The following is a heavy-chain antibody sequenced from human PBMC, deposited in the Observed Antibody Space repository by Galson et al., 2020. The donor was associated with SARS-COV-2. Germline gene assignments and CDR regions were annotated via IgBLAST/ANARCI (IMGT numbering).Heavy chain of an antibody. Sequence: GESLKISCKVSGYTLTELSMHWVRQAPGKGLEWMGGFDPEDGETIYAQKFQGRVTMTEDTSTDTAYMELSSLRSEDTAVYYCATYWAVAFRGYYFDYWGQGTLVTVSS. CDR2: FDPEDGET. V-gene: IGHV1-24*01. J-gene: IGHJ4*02. CDR3: ATYWAVAFRGYYFDY. D-gene: IGHD3-16*01. CDR1: GYTLTELS.